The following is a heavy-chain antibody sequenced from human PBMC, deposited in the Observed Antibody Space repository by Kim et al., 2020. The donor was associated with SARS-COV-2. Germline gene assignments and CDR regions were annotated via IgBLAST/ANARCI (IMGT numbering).Heavy chain of an antibody. CDR2: IYYSGST. Sequence: SETLSLTCTVSGGSISSSSYYWGWIRQPPGKGLEWIGSIYYSGSTYYNPSLKSRVTISVDTSKNQFSLKLSSVTAADTAVYYCARRQYYDILTGSVGPTAGTDGMDVWGQGTTVTVSS. CDR3: ARRQYYDILTGSVGPTAGTDGMDV. D-gene: IGHD3-9*01. J-gene: IGHJ6*02. CDR1: GGSISSSSYY. V-gene: IGHV4-39*01.